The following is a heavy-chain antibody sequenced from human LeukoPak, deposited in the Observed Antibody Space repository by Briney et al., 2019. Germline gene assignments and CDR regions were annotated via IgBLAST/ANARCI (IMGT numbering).Heavy chain of an antibody. CDR3: AKTGIVGATNVIDY. J-gene: IGHJ4*02. Sequence: GGSLRLSCAASGFTFSNYGMSWVRQAPGKGLEWVSTVSGSGGRTYYADSVKGRFTISRDNSKNTLYLQMNSLRAEDTAVYYCAKTGIVGATNVIDYWGQGTLVTVSS. CDR2: VSGSGGRT. V-gene: IGHV3-23*01. D-gene: IGHD1-26*01. CDR1: GFTFSNYG.